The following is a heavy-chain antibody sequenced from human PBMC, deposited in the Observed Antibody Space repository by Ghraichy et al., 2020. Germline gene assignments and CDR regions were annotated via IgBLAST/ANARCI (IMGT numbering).Heavy chain of an antibody. CDR3: ARGGRYSSSGADY. V-gene: IGHV4-4*02. Sequence: SETLSLTCSVSGGSIIRSHWWSWVRQPPGKGLEWIGEIYHSGSTNYNPSLKSRVTISVDKSKNQFSLKLNSVTAADTAVYYCARGGRYSSSGADYWGQGTLVTVSS. J-gene: IGHJ4*02. CDR2: IYHSGST. D-gene: IGHD6-6*01. CDR1: GGSIIRSHW.